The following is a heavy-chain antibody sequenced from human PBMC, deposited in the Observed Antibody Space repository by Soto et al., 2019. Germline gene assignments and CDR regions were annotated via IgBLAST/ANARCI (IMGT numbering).Heavy chain of an antibody. Sequence: QVQLQESGPGLVKPSETLSLTCTVSGGSISSYYWSWIRQPPGKGLEWIGYIYYSGSTNYNPSLKSRVTISVDTSKNQFSLKLSSVTAADTAVYYCARGVVRDGYTKGAMGFDYWGQGTLVTVSS. V-gene: IGHV4-59*01. CDR2: IYYSGST. CDR3: ARGVVRDGYTKGAMGFDY. D-gene: IGHD5-12*01. J-gene: IGHJ4*02. CDR1: GGSISSYY.